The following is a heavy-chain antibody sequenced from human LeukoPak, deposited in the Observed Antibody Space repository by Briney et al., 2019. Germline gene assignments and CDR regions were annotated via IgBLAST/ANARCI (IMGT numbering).Heavy chain of an antibody. V-gene: IGHV4-39*07. CDR2: TNHSGST. CDR3: ARVAPPNPY. J-gene: IGHJ4*02. CDR1: GGSISSSSYY. Sequence: SETLSLTCTVSGGSISSSSYYWGWIRQPPGKGLEWIGETNHSGSTNYNPSLKSRVTISVDTSKKQFSLKMSSVTAADTAVYYCARVAPPNPYWGQGTLVTVSS.